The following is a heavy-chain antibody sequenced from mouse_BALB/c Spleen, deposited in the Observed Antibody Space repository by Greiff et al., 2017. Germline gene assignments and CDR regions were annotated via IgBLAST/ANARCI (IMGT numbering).Heavy chain of an antibody. CDR3: ARSGTTATIDY. D-gene: IGHD1-2*01. CDR2: ISSGSSTI. CDR1: GFTFSSFG. V-gene: IGHV5-17*02. J-gene: IGHJ2*01. Sequence: EVQLVESGGGLVQPGGSRKLSCAASGFTFSSFGMHWVRQAPEKGLEWVAYISSGSSTIYYADTVKGRFTISRDNPKNTLFLQMTSLRSEDTAMYYCARSGTTATIDYWGQGTTLTVSS.